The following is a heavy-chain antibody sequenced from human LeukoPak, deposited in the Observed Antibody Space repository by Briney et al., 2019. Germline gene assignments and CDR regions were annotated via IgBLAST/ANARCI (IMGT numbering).Heavy chain of an antibody. J-gene: IGHJ4*02. CDR1: GGSFSGYY. CDR2: IYHSGST. CDR3: ARRWDSMEFDY. Sequence: SETLSLTCAVYGGSFSGYYWSWIRQPPGKGLEWIGSIYHSGSTYYNPSLKSRVTISVDTSKNQFSLKLSSVTAADTAVYYCARRWDSMEFDYWGQGTLVTVSS. V-gene: IGHV4-34*01. D-gene: IGHD4-11*01.